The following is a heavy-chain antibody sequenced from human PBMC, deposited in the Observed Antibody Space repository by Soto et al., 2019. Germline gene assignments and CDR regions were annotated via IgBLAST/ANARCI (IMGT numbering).Heavy chain of an antibody. V-gene: IGHV1-69*02. J-gene: IGHJ4*02. CDR1: GGTFSSYT. CDR3: ASAGRCASCYAPGAY. CDR2: IIPILGIA. D-gene: IGHD2-2*01. Sequence: SVKVSCKASGGTFSSYTISWVRQAPGQGLEWMGRIIPILGIANYAQKFQGRVTITAAKSTSTAYMELSSLRSEDTAVYYCASAGRCASCYAPGAYWGQGTLVTVSS.